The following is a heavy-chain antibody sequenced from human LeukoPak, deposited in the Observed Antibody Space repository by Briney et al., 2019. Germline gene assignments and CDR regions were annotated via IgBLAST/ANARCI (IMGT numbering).Heavy chain of an antibody. D-gene: IGHD6-19*01. CDR3: ASYSSGWLDYYYGMDV. J-gene: IGHJ6*02. CDR1: GYTFTSYG. CDR2: INPSGGST. V-gene: IGHV1-46*01. Sequence: VASVKVSCKASGYTFTSYGISWVRQAPGQGLEWMGIINPSGGSTSYAQKFQGRVTMTRDTSTSTVYMELSSLRSEDTAVYYCASYSSGWLDYYYGMDVWGQGTTVTVSS.